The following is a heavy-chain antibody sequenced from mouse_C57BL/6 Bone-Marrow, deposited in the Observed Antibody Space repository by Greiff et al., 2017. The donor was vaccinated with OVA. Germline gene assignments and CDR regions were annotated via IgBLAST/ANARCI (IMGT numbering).Heavy chain of an antibody. V-gene: IGHV5-16*01. CDR3: ARSDGYSFDY. D-gene: IGHD2-3*01. CDR2: INYDGSST. Sequence: EVQLQESEGGLVQPGSSMKLSCTASGFTFSDYYMAWVRQVPEKGLEWVANINYDGSSTYYLDSLKSRFIISRDNAKNILYLQMSSLKSEDTATYYCARSDGYSFDYWGQGTTLTVSS. J-gene: IGHJ2*01. CDR1: GFTFSDYY.